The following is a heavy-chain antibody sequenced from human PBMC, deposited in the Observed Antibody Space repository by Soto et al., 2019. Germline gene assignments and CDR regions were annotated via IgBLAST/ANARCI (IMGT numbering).Heavy chain of an antibody. D-gene: IGHD6-19*01. V-gene: IGHV4-30-2*01. CDR1: GGSISSGGYS. Sequence: QLQLQESGSGLVKPSQTLSLTCAVSGGSISSGGYSWSWIRQPPGKGLEWIGYIYHSGSTYYNPSLXSRVTTPLDXPXTXFXVKLSSVTAADTAVYYCARGVPVIAVAGTRDWYFDLWGRGTLVTVSS. CDR2: IYHSGST. J-gene: IGHJ2*01. CDR3: ARGVPVIAVAGTRDWYFDL.